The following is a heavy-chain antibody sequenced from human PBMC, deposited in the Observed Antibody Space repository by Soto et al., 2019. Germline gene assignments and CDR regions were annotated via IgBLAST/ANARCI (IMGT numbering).Heavy chain of an antibody. CDR2: NNPDNGTT. CDR1: GVTFRSHA. D-gene: IGHD2-2*02. CDR3: ARAGDDCSNARCYMSYY. Sequence: ASVTVPSTASGVTFRSHAMHWAGQVPGLSPEWIRRNNPDNGTTKYSANFQGRATITRDTSASTAYMELSSLGSDDTAVYYCARAGDDCSNARCYMSYYWGQGTQVTVSS. V-gene: IGHV1-3*01. J-gene: IGHJ4*02.